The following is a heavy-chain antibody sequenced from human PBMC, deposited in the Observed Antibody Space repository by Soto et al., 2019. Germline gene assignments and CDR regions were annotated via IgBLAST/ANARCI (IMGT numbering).Heavy chain of an antibody. CDR3: AKDRPSRDGSPYYFDY. V-gene: IGHV3-23*01. Sequence: GGSLRLSCAASGFTFSSYVMSWVRQAPGKGLEWVSAISGSGGSTYYADSVKGRFTISRDNSKNTLYLQMNSLRAEDTAVYYCAKDRPSRDGSPYYFDYWGQGTLVTVSS. J-gene: IGHJ4*02. D-gene: IGHD2-2*01. CDR1: GFTFSSYV. CDR2: ISGSGGST.